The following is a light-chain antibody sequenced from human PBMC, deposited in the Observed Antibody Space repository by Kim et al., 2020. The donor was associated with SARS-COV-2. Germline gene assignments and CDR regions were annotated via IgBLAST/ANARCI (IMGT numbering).Light chain of an antibody. CDR2: ATN. CDR3: QQANNFPYT. CDR1: QGVGSR. V-gene: IGKV1-12*01. Sequence: DVQMTQSPSSVSASVGDRVTITCRASQGVGSRVAWYQQKPGKAPRLLIYATNNLQSGVPSRFSGSGYGTDFTLTISSLQPEDFATYYCQQANNFPYTFGQGTNLEIK. J-gene: IGKJ2*01.